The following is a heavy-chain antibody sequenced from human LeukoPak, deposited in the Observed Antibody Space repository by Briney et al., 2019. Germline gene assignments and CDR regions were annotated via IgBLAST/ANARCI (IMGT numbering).Heavy chain of an antibody. J-gene: IGHJ5*02. CDR2: IYTSGST. CDR1: GGSISSYY. V-gene: IGHV4-4*07. CDR3: ARVNAGVDWFDP. D-gene: IGHD7-27*01. Sequence: SETLSLTCAVSGGSISSYYWSWIRQPAGKGLEWIGRIYTSGSTNYNPSLNSRVTMSVDTSKNQFSLKLSSVTAADTAVYYCARVNAGVDWFDPWGQGTLVTVSS.